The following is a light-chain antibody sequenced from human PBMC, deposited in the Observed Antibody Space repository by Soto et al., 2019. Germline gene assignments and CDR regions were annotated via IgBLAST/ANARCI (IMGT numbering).Light chain of an antibody. J-gene: IGKJ1*01. Sequence: DIQMTQSPSTLSASVGDRVITTCRASQSISSWLAWYQQKPGKAPKLLIYDASSLESGVPSRFSGSGSGTEFTLTISSLQPDDFATYYCQQYNSYPWTFGQGTKVDI. V-gene: IGKV1-5*01. CDR3: QQYNSYPWT. CDR1: QSISSW. CDR2: DAS.